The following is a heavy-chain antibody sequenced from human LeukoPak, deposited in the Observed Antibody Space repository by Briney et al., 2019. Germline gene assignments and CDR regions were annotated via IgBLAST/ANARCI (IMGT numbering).Heavy chain of an antibody. Sequence: SETLSLTCTVSGGSISSSCYYWGWLRQPPGKGLEWIGGIYYGGSTYYNPSLKSRVTISVDTSKTQFSLKLSSVTAADTAVHYCARHYCSSTSCHTMAFDSWGQGTLVTVSS. D-gene: IGHD2-2*02. CDR3: ARHYCSSTSCHTMAFDS. J-gene: IGHJ4*02. CDR1: GGSISSSCYY. CDR2: IYYGGST. V-gene: IGHV4-39*01.